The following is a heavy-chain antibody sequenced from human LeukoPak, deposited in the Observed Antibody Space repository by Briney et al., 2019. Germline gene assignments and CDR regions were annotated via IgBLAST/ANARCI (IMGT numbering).Heavy chain of an antibody. Sequence: GGSLRLSCAASGFTFDDYTMYWVRQAPGKGLEWVSLISWDGGSTYYADSVKGRFTISRDNSKNSLYLQMNSLRTEDTALYYCAKERLENYSGYKDFDYWGQGTLVTVSS. CDR2: ISWDGGST. V-gene: IGHV3-43*01. D-gene: IGHD6-25*01. CDR1: GFTFDDYT. CDR3: AKERLENYSGYKDFDY. J-gene: IGHJ4*02.